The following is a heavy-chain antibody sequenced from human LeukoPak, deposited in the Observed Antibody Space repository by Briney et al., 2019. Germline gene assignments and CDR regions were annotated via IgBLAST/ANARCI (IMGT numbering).Heavy chain of an antibody. CDR3: AKAIAVVAGYDAFDI. CDR1: GFRFEDFA. J-gene: IGHJ3*02. V-gene: IGHV3-9*01. Sequence: GGSLRLSCAASGFRFEDFAMFWVRQVSGKGLEWVSFISWSGAQLGYADFVEGRFTISRDNAKNSLYLELSGLRPEDTAMYFCAKAIAVVAGYDAFDIWGQGTMVTVSS. CDR2: ISWSGAQL. D-gene: IGHD6-19*01.